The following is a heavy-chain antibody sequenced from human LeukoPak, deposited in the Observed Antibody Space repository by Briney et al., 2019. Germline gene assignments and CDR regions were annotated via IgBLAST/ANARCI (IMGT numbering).Heavy chain of an antibody. Sequence: SETLSPTCTVSGGSISSSSYYWGWIRQPPGKGLEWIGSIYYSGSTYYNPSLKSRVTISVGTSKNQFSLKLSSVTAADTAVYYCARYGSGSYYRSFDPWGQGTLVTVSS. J-gene: IGHJ5*02. D-gene: IGHD3-10*01. CDR1: GGSISSSSYY. CDR2: IYYSGST. V-gene: IGHV4-39*01. CDR3: ARYGSGSYYRSFDP.